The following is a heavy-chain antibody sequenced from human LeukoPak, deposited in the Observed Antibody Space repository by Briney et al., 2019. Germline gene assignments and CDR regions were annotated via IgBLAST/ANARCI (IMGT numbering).Heavy chain of an antibody. D-gene: IGHD3-22*01. CDR2: IRGDGRAT. CDR1: GFIFPDYW. J-gene: IGHJ4*02. CDR3: AREGGGSGYLSGDDY. Sequence: PGGSLRLSCAASGFIFPDYWMHWVRQAPGSELVWVARIRGDGRATTYADSVKGRFTISRDNAKNSLYLQMNSLRAEDTAVYYCAREGGGSGYLSGDDYWGQGTLVTVSS. V-gene: IGHV3-74*01.